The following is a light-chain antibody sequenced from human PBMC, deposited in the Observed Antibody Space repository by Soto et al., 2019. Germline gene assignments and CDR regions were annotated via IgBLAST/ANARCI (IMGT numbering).Light chain of an antibody. Sequence: QSVLTQPASVSGSPGQSITISCTGTSSDIGGYNQVSWYQQHPGKAPKLIIYDVSNRPSGVSNRFSGSKSGNTASLTISGLQAEDEADYYCSSYTSSSTLDYVFGTGTKVTVL. CDR1: SSDIGGYNQ. J-gene: IGLJ1*01. CDR2: DVS. V-gene: IGLV2-14*01. CDR3: SSYTSSSTLDYV.